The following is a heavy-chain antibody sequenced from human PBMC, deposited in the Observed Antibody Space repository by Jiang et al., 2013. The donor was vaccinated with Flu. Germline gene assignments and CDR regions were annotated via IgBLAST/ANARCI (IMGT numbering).Heavy chain of an antibody. D-gene: IGHD3-16*01. CDR3: AHFRHDYIWGVLFDY. V-gene: IGHV2-5*01. CDR2: IYWNDEK. Sequence: KPTQTLTLTCTFSGLSLTTRGVGWAGSASPQKALEWLGLIYWNDEKRFSPSLKNRLTIAKDTSKNQVVLTMTTMEPVDTATYYCAHFRHDYIWGVLFDYWAREPWSPSPQ. CDR1: GLSLTTRGVG. J-gene: IGHJ4*02.